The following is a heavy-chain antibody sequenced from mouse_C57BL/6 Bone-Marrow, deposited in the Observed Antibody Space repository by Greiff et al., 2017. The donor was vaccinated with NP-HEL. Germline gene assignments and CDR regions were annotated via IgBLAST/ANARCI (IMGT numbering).Heavy chain of an antibody. CDR2: IDPENGDT. V-gene: IGHV14-4*01. J-gene: IGHJ4*01. D-gene: IGHD1-1*01. CDR1: GFNFKDDY. CDR3: TTVVARAMDY. Sequence: EVQLQQSGAELVRPGASVKLSCTASGFNFKDDYMHWVKQRPEQGLEWIGWIDPENGDTEYASKFQGKATITADTSSNTAYLQLSSLTSEDTAVYYCTTVVARAMDYWGQGTSVTVSS.